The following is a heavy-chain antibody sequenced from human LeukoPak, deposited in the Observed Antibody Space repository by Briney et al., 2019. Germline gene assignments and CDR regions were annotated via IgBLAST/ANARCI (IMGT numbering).Heavy chain of an antibody. J-gene: IGHJ4*02. CDR1: GFTFSSYA. D-gene: IGHD6-13*01. Sequence: TGGSLRLSCAASGFTFSSYAMHWVRQAPGKGLEWVAVISYDGSNKYYADSVKGRLTISRDNSKNTLYLQMNSLRAEDTAVYYCARAADSSSWVFDYWGQGTLVTVSS. V-gene: IGHV3-30-3*01. CDR3: ARAADSSSWVFDY. CDR2: ISYDGSNK.